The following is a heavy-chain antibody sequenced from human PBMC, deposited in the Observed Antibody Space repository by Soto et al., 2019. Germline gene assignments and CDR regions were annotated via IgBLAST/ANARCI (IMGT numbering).Heavy chain of an antibody. CDR2: INHSGST. CDR3: ARAPYDILPGYYPLFDY. V-gene: IGHV4-34*01. CDR1: GGSFSGYY. J-gene: IGHJ4*02. D-gene: IGHD3-9*01. Sequence: QVQLQQWGAGLLKPSETLSLTCAVYGGSFSGYYWSWIRQPPGKGLEWIGEINHSGSTNYNPSLKSRVTISVDTSKNQFSLKLSSVTAADTAVYYCARAPYDILPGYYPLFDYWGQGTLVTVSS.